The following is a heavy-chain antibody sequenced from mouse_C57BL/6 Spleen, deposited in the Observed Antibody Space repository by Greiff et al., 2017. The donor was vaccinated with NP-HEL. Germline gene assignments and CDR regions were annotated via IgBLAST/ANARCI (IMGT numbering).Heavy chain of an antibody. V-gene: IGHV5-4*01. Sequence: EVMLVESGGGLVKPGGSLKLSCAASGFTFSSYAMSWVRQTPEKRLEWVATISDGGSYTYYPDNVKGRFTISRDNAKNNLYLQMSHLKSEDTAMYYCARDDGTGFDYWGQDTTLTVSS. D-gene: IGHD3-3*01. J-gene: IGHJ2*01. CDR1: GFTFSSYA. CDR3: ARDDGTGFDY. CDR2: ISDGGSYT.